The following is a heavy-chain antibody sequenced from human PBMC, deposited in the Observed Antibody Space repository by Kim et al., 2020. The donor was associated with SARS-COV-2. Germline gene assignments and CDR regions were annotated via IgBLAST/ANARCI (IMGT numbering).Heavy chain of an antibody. CDR3: ARGLHIGGSYFDY. J-gene: IGHJ4*02. CDR1: GGSFSGYY. V-gene: IGHV4-34*01. D-gene: IGHD1-26*01. Sequence: SETLSLTCAVYGGSFSGYYWSWIRQPPGKGLEWIGEINHSGSTNYNPSLKSRVTISVDTSKNQFSLKLSSVTAADTAVYYCARGLHIGGSYFDYCGQGTLGTVSS. CDR2: INHSGST.